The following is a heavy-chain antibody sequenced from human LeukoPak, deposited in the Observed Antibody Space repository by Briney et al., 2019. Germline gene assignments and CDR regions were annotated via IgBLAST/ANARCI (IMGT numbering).Heavy chain of an antibody. Sequence: GGSLRRSGAASGFTCSSFAMSWVRQAPGKGREWVSAISGSGGSTYYADSVKGRFTISRDNSKNTLYLQMNSLTVEDTAVYYCARNNSDYYWRVLDPWGQGSLVTVSS. J-gene: IGHJ5*02. CDR3: ARNNSDYYWRVLDP. CDR1: GFTCSSFA. V-gene: IGHV3-23*01. D-gene: IGHD3-22*01. CDR2: ISGSGGST.